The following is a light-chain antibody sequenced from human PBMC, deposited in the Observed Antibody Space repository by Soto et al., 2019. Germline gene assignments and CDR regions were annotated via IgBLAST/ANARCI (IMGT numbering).Light chain of an antibody. Sequence: DIQMTQSPSTLSASVGGRVTITCRASRSVGTWVAWYQQKPGKAPKLLIYDASSLESGVPQRFSGSGSGTEFTLTISSLQTDDFAVYYCQQYGSSPSFGQGTRREIK. CDR3: QQYGSSPS. J-gene: IGKJ5*01. CDR2: DAS. V-gene: IGKV1-5*01. CDR1: RSVGTW.